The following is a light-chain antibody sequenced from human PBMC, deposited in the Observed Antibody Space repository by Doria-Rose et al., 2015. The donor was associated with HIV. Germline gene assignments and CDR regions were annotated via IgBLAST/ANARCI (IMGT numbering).Light chain of an antibody. CDR1: QGITDR. Sequence: RVTITCRASQGITDRLAWYQQRPGRVPKLLIYGASTLQSGVPSRFNGSGSGTDFTLTITSLQPEDVATYFCQKYDSAPLTFGQGTRLDI. J-gene: IGKJ5*01. CDR2: GAS. V-gene: IGKV1-27*01. CDR3: QKYDSAPLT.